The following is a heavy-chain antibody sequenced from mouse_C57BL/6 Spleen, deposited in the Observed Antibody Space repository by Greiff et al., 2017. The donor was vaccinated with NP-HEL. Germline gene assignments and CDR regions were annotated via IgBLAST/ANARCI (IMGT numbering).Heavy chain of an antibody. J-gene: IGHJ2*01. V-gene: IGHV7-3*01. CDR2: IRNKANGYTT. D-gene: IGHD3-2*02. CDR3: ARYTRGERLFDY. Sequence: EVMLVESGGGLVQPGGSLSLSCAASGFTFTDYYMSWVRQPPGKALEWLGFIRNKANGYTTEYSASVKGRFTISRDNSQSILYLQMNALRAEDSATYYCARYTRGERLFDYWGQGTTLTVSS. CDR1: GFTFTDYY.